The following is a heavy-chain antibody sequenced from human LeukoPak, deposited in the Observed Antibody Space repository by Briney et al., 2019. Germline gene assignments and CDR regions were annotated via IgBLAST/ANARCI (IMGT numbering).Heavy chain of an antibody. J-gene: IGHJ2*01. CDR1: GYTFTVYY. Sequence: ASVKISCKASGYTFTVYYMHWVQQGPGKGLGWMGRVDPEDGETIYAEKFQGRVTLTIDTSTTTAYMELKSLRSDDTAVYYCARVGMEIGWSLDLWGRGTLVTVCS. CDR3: ARVGMEIGWSLDL. CDR2: VDPEDGET. V-gene: IGHV1-69-2*01. D-gene: IGHD2-21*01.